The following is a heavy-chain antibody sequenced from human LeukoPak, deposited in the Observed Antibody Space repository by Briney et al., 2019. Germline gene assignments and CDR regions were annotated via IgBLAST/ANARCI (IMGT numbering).Heavy chain of an antibody. CDR3: AKDLVGYCSGGSCPNDY. CDR2: ISGSGGST. D-gene: IGHD2-15*01. J-gene: IGHJ4*02. CDR1: GFTFSSYA. V-gene: IGHV3-23*01. Sequence: GGSLRLSCAASGFTFSSYAMSWVRQAPGKGLEWVSAISGSGGSTYYADSVKGRFTISRDNSKNTLYLQMNSLRAEDTAVYYCAKDLVGYCSGGSCPNDYWGQGTLVTVSS.